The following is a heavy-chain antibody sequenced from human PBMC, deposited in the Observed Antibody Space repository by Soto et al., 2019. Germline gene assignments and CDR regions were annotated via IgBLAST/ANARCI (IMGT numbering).Heavy chain of an antibody. J-gene: IGHJ1*01. Sequence: QVQLVQSGAEVKKPESSVKVSCKAPGGTFSTYAISWVRQAPGQGLEWMGGIIPMFGTANYAQRFQDRVKITADESTNTVYMELSSLRSEDTAVYFCASGIQLWLRRINNGYSGGGQGTLVTVSS. D-gene: IGHD5-18*01. V-gene: IGHV1-69*12. CDR3: ASGIQLWLRRINNGYSG. CDR1: GGTFSTYA. CDR2: IIPMFGTA.